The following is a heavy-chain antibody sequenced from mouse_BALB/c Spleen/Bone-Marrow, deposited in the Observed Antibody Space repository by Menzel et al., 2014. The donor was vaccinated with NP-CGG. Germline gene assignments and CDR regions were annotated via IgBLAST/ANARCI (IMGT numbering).Heavy chain of an antibody. CDR2: ISSGGGST. J-gene: IGHJ2*01. Sequence: EVKLVESGGGLVKPGGSLKLSCAASGFAFSSYDMSWVRQTPEKRLEWVAYISSGGGSTYYPDTVKGRFTISRDNAKNTLYLQMSSLKSEDTAMYYCAREVLRDYLDYWGQGTTLTVSS. CDR3: AREVLRDYLDY. D-gene: IGHD1-1*01. CDR1: GFAFSSYD. V-gene: IGHV5-12-1*01.